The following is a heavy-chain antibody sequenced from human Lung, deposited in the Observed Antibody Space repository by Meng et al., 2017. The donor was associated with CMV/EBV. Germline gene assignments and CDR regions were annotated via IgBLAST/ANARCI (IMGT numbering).Heavy chain of an antibody. Sequence: SCAASGFTFTNYWMTWVRQAPGKGLEWVGNINEAGSVKHYVDSVKGRFTMSRDNAKNSVYLQMNGLRADDTAVYFCAREYWGTDYWGQGTLVTVSS. D-gene: IGHD7-27*01. V-gene: IGHV3-7*01. CDR2: INEAGSVK. CDR3: AREYWGTDY. CDR1: GFTFTNYW. J-gene: IGHJ4*02.